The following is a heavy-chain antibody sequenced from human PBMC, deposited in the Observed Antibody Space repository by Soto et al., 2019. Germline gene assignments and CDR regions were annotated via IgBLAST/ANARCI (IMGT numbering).Heavy chain of an antibody. J-gene: IGHJ3*02. V-gene: IGHV3-73*01. Sequence: GGSLRLSCAASGFTFSGSAMHWVRQASGKGLEWVGRIRSKANSYATAYAASVKGRFTISRDDSKNTAYLQMNSLKTEDTAVYYCASRSSSSWYEAFDIWGQGTMVTVSS. CDR3: ASRSSSSWYEAFDI. D-gene: IGHD6-13*01. CDR1: GFTFSGSA. CDR2: IRSKANSYAT.